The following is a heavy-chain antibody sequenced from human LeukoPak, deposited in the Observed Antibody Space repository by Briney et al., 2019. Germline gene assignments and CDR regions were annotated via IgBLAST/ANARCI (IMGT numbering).Heavy chain of an antibody. CDR1: GGSISSYY. CDR3: ARGSARITMIANQRYYYYYGMDV. J-gene: IGHJ6*02. V-gene: IGHV4-59*12. CDR2: IYYSGST. D-gene: IGHD3-22*01. Sequence: PSETLSLTCTVSGGSISSYYWSWVRQPPGKGLEWIGYIYYSGSTNYNPSLKSRVTISVDTSKNQFSLKLSSVTAADTAVYYCARGSARITMIANQRYYYYYGMDVWGQGTTVTVSS.